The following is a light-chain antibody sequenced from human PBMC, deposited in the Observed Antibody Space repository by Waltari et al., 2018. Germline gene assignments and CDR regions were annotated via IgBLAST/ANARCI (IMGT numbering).Light chain of an antibody. CDR3: QQGNSFPPT. CDR2: GAS. Sequence: DIQMTQFQSAVSASVGDRVTMTCRASQGISNWLAWYQQKPGKAPKLLIYGASILQTGVPSRFSAGGSGTDFTLTISNLQPDDFATYFCQQGNSFPPTFGQGTKVEVK. V-gene: IGKV1-12*01. CDR1: QGISNW. J-gene: IGKJ1*01.